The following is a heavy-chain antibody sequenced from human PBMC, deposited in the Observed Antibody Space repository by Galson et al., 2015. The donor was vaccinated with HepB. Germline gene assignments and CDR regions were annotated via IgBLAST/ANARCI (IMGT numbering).Heavy chain of an antibody. J-gene: IGHJ4*02. CDR3: AKERRTTSDRFFDY. V-gene: IGHV3-23*01. D-gene: IGHD1-1*01. Sequence: SLRLSCAASGFTFSTYAMSWVRQAPGKGLEWVSGISGSGGSTYYADSVKGRFTISRDNSKNTLYLQMNSLRADDTALYYCAKERRTTSDRFFDYWGQGTLVTVSS. CDR2: ISGSGGST. CDR1: GFTFSTYA.